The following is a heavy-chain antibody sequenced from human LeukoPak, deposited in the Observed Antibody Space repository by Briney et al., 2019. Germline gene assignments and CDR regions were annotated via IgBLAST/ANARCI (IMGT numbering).Heavy chain of an antibody. CDR1: GFTLSDHY. D-gene: IGHD1-14*01. CDR2: IRNKVNSYTT. V-gene: IGHV3-72*01. CDR3: VRAGLRTTPFYFDY. Sequence: GGSLRLSCAASGFTLSDHYMDCVSQAPGKGLDWVGRIRNKVNSYTTEYAASVKGRFTFSRDDSKSSLYLQMNSPQTEDTAVYYCVRAGLRTTPFYFDYWGQGALVIVSS. J-gene: IGHJ4*02.